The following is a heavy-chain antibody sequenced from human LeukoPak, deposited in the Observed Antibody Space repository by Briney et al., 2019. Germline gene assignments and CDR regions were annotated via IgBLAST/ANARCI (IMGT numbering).Heavy chain of an antibody. Sequence: ASVKVSCKASGYTFTDHYIHWVRQAPGQGLEWVGWINPDSGNTGYAQKFQGRVTMTRDTSISTAYMELSSLRSEDTAVYYCASRVYDSSGYYDFDYWGQGTLVTVSS. J-gene: IGHJ4*02. D-gene: IGHD3-22*01. V-gene: IGHV1-8*02. CDR1: GYTFTDHY. CDR3: ASRVYDSSGYYDFDY. CDR2: INPDSGNT.